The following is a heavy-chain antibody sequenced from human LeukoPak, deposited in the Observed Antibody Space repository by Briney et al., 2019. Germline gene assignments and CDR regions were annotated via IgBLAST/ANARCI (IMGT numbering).Heavy chain of an antibody. J-gene: IGHJ4*02. CDR2: IRYDGSNT. Sequence: LPWGSLRLSCVTSGFTFSSYGMHWVRQAPGKGPEWVAFIRYDGSNTYYPDSVKGRFTISRDNSRNTLYLQMNSLRAEDTAVYYCAKGYSYGVNWGQGTLVTVSS. V-gene: IGHV3-30*02. CDR3: AKGYSYGVN. CDR1: GFTFSSYG. D-gene: IGHD5-18*01.